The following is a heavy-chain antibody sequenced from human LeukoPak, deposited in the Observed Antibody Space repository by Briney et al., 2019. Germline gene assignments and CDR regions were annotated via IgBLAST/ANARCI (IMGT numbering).Heavy chain of an antibody. CDR3: ARHGDYYDFDC. V-gene: IGHV4-38-2*01. CDR2: IYHSGST. J-gene: IGHJ4*02. CDR1: GYSISSGYY. Sequence: PSETLSLTCAVSGYSISSGYYWGWIRQPPGKGLEWIGSIYHSGSTYYNPSLKSRVTISVDTSKNQFSLKLSSVTAADTAVYYCARHGDYYDFDCWGQGTLVTVSS. D-gene: IGHD3-22*01.